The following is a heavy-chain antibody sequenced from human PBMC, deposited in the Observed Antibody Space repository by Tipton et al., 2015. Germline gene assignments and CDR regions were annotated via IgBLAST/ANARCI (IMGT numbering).Heavy chain of an antibody. Sequence: LRLSCTVSGGSISSGGYYWSWIRQHPGKGLEWIGYIYYIGSTYYNPSLKSRVTISLDTSKNQFSLKLSSVTAADTAVYYCAREDDSSGYVYFDYWGQGALVTVSS. V-gene: IGHV4-31*02. D-gene: IGHD3-22*01. J-gene: IGHJ4*02. CDR2: IYYIGST. CDR3: AREDDSSGYVYFDY. CDR1: GGSISSGGYY.